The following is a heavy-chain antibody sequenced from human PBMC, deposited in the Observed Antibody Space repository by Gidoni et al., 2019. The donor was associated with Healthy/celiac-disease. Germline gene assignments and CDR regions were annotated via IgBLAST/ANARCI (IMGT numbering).Heavy chain of an antibody. CDR2: INAGNGNT. CDR1: GYTFTSYA. J-gene: IGHJ6*02. CDR3: AREQYSSLFKMGLSYYYYGMDV. D-gene: IGHD6-19*01. Sequence: SVKVSCKASGYTFTSYAMHWVRQAPGQRLEWMGWINAGNGNTKYSQKFQGRVTITRDTSASTAYMELSSLRSEDTAVYYCAREQYSSLFKMGLSYYYYGMDVWGQGTTVTVSS. V-gene: IGHV1-3*01.